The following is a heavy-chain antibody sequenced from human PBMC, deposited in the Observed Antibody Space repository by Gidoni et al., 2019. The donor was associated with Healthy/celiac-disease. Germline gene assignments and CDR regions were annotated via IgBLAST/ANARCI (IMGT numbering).Heavy chain of an antibody. CDR2: ISSSSSYT. V-gene: IGHV3-11*06. D-gene: IGHD2-15*01. Sequence: QVQLVESGGGLVKPGGSLRLFCAASGFTFSDYYMSWIRQAPGKGLGWVSYISSSSSYTNYADSVKGRFTISRDNAKNTLYLQMNRLRAEDAAVDDYAREGRYCSGGSCYAGAFDIWGQGTMVTVSS. J-gene: IGHJ3*02. CDR3: AREGRYCSGGSCYAGAFDI. CDR1: GFTFSDYY.